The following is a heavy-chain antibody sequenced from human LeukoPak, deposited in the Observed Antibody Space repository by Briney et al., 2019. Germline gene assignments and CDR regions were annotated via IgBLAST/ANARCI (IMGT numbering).Heavy chain of an antibody. CDR3: ARETYDYYGSGSYSMICDY. CDR2: INPNSGGT. V-gene: IGHV1-2*04. J-gene: IGHJ4*02. D-gene: IGHD3-10*01. CDR1: GYTFTGYY. Sequence: ASVKVSCKASGYTFTGYYMHWVRQAPGQGLEWMGWINPNSGGTNYAQKFQGWVTMTRDTSISTAYMELSRLRSDDTAVYYCARETYDYYGSGSYSMICDYWGQGTLVTVSS.